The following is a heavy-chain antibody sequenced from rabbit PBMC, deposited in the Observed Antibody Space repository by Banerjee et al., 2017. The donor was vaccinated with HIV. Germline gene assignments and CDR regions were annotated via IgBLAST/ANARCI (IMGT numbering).Heavy chain of an antibody. CDR3: ARESLIGYDL. V-gene: IGHV1S47*01. J-gene: IGHJ4*01. CDR1: GSDFSSNA. D-gene: IGHD6-1*01. Sequence: QEQLEETGGGLVQPGGSLTLTCKASGSDFSSNAMCWVRQAPGKGLELIACIYSSNGDKWYASWVNGRFTISRSTSLNTVDLKMTSLTVADTATYFCARESLIGYDLWGQGTLVTVS. CDR2: IYSSNGDK.